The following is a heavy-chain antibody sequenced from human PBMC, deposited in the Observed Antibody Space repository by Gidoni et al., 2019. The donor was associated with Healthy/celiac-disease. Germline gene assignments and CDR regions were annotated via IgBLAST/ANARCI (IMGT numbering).Heavy chain of an antibody. CDR3: AKDKGAAAAGFDY. CDR1: GFTFDAYA. V-gene: IGHV3-9*01. J-gene: IGHJ4*02. CDR2: ISWNSGSI. D-gene: IGHD6-13*01. Sequence: EVQLVESGGGLVQPGRSLRLSCAASGFTFDAYAMHWVRQAPGKGLEWVSGISWNSGSIGYADSVKGRFTISRDNAKNSLYLQMNSLRAEDTALYYCAKDKGAAAAGFDYWGQGTLVTVSS.